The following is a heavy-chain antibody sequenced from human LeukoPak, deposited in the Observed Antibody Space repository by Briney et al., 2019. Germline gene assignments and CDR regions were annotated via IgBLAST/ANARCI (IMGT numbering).Heavy chain of an antibody. CDR3: TWSGLKIES. V-gene: IGHV3-15*01. D-gene: IGHD3-3*01. CDR2: IKKKTDGATT. J-gene: IGHJ4*02. CDR1: EFTLSSYA. Sequence: GGSLRLSCAASEFTLSSYAMSWVRQAPGKGLEWLGQIKKKTDGATTSYAAPVKGRFTISRDDSKNTLFLQMNSLKTEDTALYYCTWSGLKIESWGQGTLVTVSS.